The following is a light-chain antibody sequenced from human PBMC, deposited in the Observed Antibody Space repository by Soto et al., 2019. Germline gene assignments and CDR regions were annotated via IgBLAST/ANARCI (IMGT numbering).Light chain of an antibody. CDR2: GAS. Sequence: EIVMTQSPATLSVSPGERATLSCRASQSVSSNLAWYQKKPGQAPRLLIYGASTRATGIPARFSGSGSGTEFTLTISSLQSEDFAVYYCQQYDRWWTFGQGTKVEIK. CDR1: QSVSSN. J-gene: IGKJ1*01. V-gene: IGKV3-15*01. CDR3: QQYDRWWT.